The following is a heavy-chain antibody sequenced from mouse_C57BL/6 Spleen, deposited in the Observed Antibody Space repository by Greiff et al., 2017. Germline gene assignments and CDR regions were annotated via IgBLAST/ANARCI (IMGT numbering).Heavy chain of an antibody. CDR3: ARNPVGRNYFDY. CDR2: IWSGGST. J-gene: IGHJ2*01. CDR1: GFSLTSYG. V-gene: IGHV2-2*01. D-gene: IGHD1-1*01. Sequence: VQLQQSGPGLVQPSQSLSITCTVSGFSLTSYGVHWVRQSPGTGLEWLGVIWSGGSTDYNAAFIARLSISEDNSESQVFFKMNSLQAEDTAIYDGARNPVGRNYFDYWGQGTTRTVSS.